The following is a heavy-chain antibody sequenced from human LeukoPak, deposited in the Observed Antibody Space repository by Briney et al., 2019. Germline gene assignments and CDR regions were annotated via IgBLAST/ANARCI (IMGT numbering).Heavy chain of an antibody. V-gene: IGHV3-48*01. CDR1: GFTFSSYS. Sequence: GTSLRLSCAASGFTFSSYSMNWVRQAPGKGLEWVSYISSSSSTIYYADSVKGRFTISRDNAKNSLYLQMNSLRAEDTAVYYCARSPPYSSSSLGGYYYYYMDVWGKGTTVTVSS. D-gene: IGHD6-6*01. CDR2: ISSSSSTI. CDR3: ARSPPYSSSSLGGYYYYYMDV. J-gene: IGHJ6*03.